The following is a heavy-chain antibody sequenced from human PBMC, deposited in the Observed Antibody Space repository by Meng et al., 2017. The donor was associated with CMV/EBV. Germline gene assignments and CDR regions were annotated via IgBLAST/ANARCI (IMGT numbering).Heavy chain of an antibody. CDR2: ISNSSSYI. V-gene: IGHV3-21*01. CDR3: ARVYIAAAGVSDY. J-gene: IGHJ4*02. Sequence: GESLKISCAASGFTFSSYAMSWVRQAPGKGLEWVSSISNSSSYIYYADSVKGRFTISRDNAKNSLYLQMNSLRAEDTAVYYCARVYIAAAGVSDYWGQRTLVTVSS. D-gene: IGHD6-13*01. CDR1: GFTFSSYA.